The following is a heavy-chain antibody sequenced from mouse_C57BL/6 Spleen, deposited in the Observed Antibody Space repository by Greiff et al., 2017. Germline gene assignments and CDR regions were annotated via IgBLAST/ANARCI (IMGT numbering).Heavy chain of an antibody. Sequence: VQRVESGAELARPGASVKMSCKASGYTFTSYTMHWVKQRPGQGLEWIGYINPSSGYTKYNQKFKDKATLTADKSSSTAYMQLSSLTSEDSAVYYCASLNYAMDYWGQGTSVTVSS. V-gene: IGHV1-4*01. J-gene: IGHJ4*01. CDR2: INPSSGYT. CDR3: ASLNYAMDY. CDR1: GYTFTSYT.